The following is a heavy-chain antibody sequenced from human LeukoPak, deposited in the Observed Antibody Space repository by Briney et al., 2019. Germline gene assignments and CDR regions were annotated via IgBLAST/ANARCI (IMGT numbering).Heavy chain of an antibody. D-gene: IGHD1-14*01. CDR1: GFTFSSYE. CDR3: TRDRSRAEDD. J-gene: IGHJ4*02. V-gene: IGHV3-7*01. CDR2: INQGGSDK. Sequence: GGSLRLSCAASGFTFSSYEMNWVRQAPGKGLEWVANINQGGSDKYYADSVKGRFTISRDNANNLLYLQMNSLRGEDTAVYYCTRDRSRAEDDWGQGTLVTVSS.